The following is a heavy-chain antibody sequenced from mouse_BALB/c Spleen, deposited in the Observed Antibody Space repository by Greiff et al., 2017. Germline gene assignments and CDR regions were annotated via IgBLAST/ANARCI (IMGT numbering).Heavy chain of an antibody. V-gene: IGHV2-5-1*01. CDR3: AKEYGNFHYAMDY. CDR2: IWRGGST. CDR1: GFSLTSYG. Sequence: VQVVESGPSLVQPSQSLSITCTVSGFSLTSYGVHWVRQSPGKGLEWLGVIWRGGSTDYNAAFMSRLSITKDNSKSQVFFKMNSLQADDTAIYYCAKEYGNFHYAMDYWGQGTSVTVSS. J-gene: IGHJ4*01. D-gene: IGHD2-10*02.